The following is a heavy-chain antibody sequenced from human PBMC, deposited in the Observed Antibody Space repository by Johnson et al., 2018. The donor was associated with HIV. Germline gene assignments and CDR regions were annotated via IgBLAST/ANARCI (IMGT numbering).Heavy chain of an antibody. Sequence: QVQLVESGGGLVQPGGSLRLSCAASGFTFSSYWMSWVRQAPGKGLEWVAFIRYDGSNKYYADSVKGRFTISRDNSKNTLYLQMNSLRAEDTAVYYCARTTLQFLDRGDDAFDIWGQGTMVTVSS. CDR1: GFTFSSYW. CDR2: IRYDGSNK. J-gene: IGHJ3*02. D-gene: IGHD3-3*01. CDR3: ARTTLQFLDRGDDAFDI. V-gene: IGHV3-30*02.